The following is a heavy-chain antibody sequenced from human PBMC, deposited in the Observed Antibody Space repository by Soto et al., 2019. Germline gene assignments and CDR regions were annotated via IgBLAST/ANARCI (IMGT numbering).Heavy chain of an antibody. CDR3: ARVASDYINSADH. CDR2: IGGSGGNT. D-gene: IGHD4-4*01. Sequence: EVQLLESGGGLVQPGGSLRLSCAASGFIFNAYAMTWVRQAPGKGLEWVSAIGGSGGNTYYAASVKGRFTISRDNSKDTVDLEMNRLRVDDTAVYFCARVASDYINSADHWCQGSLVTVSS. J-gene: IGHJ4*02. V-gene: IGHV3-23*01. CDR1: GFIFNAYA.